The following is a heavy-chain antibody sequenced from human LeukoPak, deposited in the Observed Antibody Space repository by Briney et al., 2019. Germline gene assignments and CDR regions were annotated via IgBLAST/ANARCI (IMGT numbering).Heavy chain of an antibody. Sequence: GGSLRLSCEASGFTFSTYWMTWVRQAPGKGLEWVANINQHGSESYYVDSVKGRFIISRDNAKNSLYLHMSSLRGDDMAVYYCARGGLFRYGGTSGDYWGQGTLVTVSS. J-gene: IGHJ4*02. CDR2: INQHGSES. D-gene: IGHD4/OR15-4a*01. CDR3: ARGGLFRYGGTSGDY. V-gene: IGHV3-7*01. CDR1: GFTFSTYW.